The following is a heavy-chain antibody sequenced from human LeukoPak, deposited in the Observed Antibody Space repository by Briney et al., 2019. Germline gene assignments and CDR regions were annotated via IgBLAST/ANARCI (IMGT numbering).Heavy chain of an antibody. CDR1: GFTFSGSA. CDR2: IKEDGSEK. V-gene: IGHV3-7*05. J-gene: IGHJ4*02. Sequence: GGSLKLSCAASGFTFSGSAIHWVRQSSGKGLEWVANIKEDGSEKYYVDSVRGRFTISRDNAKNSLFLQLNSLRAADTAVYYCARHFETLVTLMTFDYWGQGTLVTVSS. D-gene: IGHD4-23*01. CDR3: ARHFETLVTLMTFDY.